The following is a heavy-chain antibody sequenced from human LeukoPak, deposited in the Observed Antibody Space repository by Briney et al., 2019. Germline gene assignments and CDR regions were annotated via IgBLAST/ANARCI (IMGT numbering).Heavy chain of an antibody. Sequence: KSSETLPLTCTVSGASISRYSWSWIRQPAGRGLEWIGRIYSSGSSDYNPSLKSRVNMSVDTSKNQISLKLSSVTAADAAVYYCARGIETTGYNWFDPWGQGTLVTVSS. V-gene: IGHV4-4*07. CDR2: IYSSGSS. CDR3: ARGIETTGYNWFDP. J-gene: IGHJ5*02. CDR1: GASISRYS. D-gene: IGHD4-11*01.